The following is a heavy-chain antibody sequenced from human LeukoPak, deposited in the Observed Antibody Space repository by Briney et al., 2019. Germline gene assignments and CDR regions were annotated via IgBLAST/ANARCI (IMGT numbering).Heavy chain of an antibody. J-gene: IGHJ4*02. CDR3: ARGPYFDWTFDY. CDR1: GGSFSGYY. CDR2: INHSGST. V-gene: IGHV4-34*01. D-gene: IGHD3-9*01. Sequence: SETLSLTCAVYGGSFSGYYWSWIRQPPGKGLEWIGEINHSGSTNYNPSLKSRVTISVDTSKNQFSLKLSSVTAADTAVYYCARGPYFDWTFDYWGQGTLVTVSS.